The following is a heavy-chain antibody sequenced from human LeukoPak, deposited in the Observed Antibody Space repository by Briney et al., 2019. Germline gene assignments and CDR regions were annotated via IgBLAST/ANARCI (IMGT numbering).Heavy chain of an antibody. CDR3: ARGDTEDGAVAQLDH. J-gene: IGHJ4*02. CDR2: ISYDGTNK. D-gene: IGHD6-19*01. CDR1: GFPFSAYA. V-gene: IGHV3-30*09. Sequence: GRPLRLSCAASGFPFSAYAMHWVRQAPGKGLEWVAVISYDGTNKYYADSVKGRFAISRDNSKNTLYLQMNSLRAEDAAVYYCARGDTEDGAVAQLDHWGQGTLVAVSS.